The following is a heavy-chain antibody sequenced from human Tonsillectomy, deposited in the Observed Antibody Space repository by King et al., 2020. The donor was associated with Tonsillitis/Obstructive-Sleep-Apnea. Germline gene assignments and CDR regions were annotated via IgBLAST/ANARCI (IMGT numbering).Heavy chain of an antibody. CDR1: GFTFNSYG. J-gene: IGHJ4*02. D-gene: IGHD1-1*01. V-gene: IGHV3-33*01. CDR2: IYYDGITK. CDR3: ARVGNGATQIDY. Sequence: VQLVESGGGVVQPGRSLSLSCAASGFTFNSYGMHWVRPAPGQGLEWVAIIYYDGITKYYADSVKGRFTISRDNSKSTLYLQMNSLRADDTAVYYCARVGNGATQIDYWGQGTLVTVSS.